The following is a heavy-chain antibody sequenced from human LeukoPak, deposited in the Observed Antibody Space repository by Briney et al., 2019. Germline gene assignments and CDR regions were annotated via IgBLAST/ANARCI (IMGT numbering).Heavy chain of an antibody. D-gene: IGHD6-19*01. J-gene: IGHJ4*02. CDR2: FDPEDGET. V-gene: IGHV1-24*01. CDR3: ATSNQGSGWYSDFDY. CDR1: GYTLTELS. Sequence: ASVKVSCKVSGYTLTELSMHWVRQAPGKGLEWMGGFDPEDGETIYAQKFQGRVTMTEDTSTDTAYMELSSLRSEDTAVYYCATSNQGSGWYSDFDYWGQGTLVTVSS.